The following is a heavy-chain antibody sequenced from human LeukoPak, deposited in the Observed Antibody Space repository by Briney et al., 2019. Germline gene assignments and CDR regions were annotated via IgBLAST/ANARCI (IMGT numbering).Heavy chain of an antibody. CDR1: GFTFTSSA. V-gene: IGHV1-58*02. Sequence: GTSVKVSCKASGFTFTSSAMQWVRQARGQRLEWIGWIVVGSGNTNYAQKFQERVTITRDMSTSTAYMELSSLRSEDTAVYYCAAVRNGYEGNYYYYCYMDVWGKGTTVTVSS. CDR2: IVVGSGNT. CDR3: AAVRNGYEGNYYYYCYMDV. D-gene: IGHD5-18*01. J-gene: IGHJ6*03.